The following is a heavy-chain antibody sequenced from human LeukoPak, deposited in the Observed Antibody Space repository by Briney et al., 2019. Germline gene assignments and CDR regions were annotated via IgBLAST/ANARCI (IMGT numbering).Heavy chain of an antibody. CDR3: ARYYHNWFDP. CDR1: GGSISSYY. D-gene: IGHD3-16*01. CDR2: IYYSGST. V-gene: IGHV4-59*01. Sequence: PSETLSLXCTVSGGSISSYYWSWIRQPPGKGLEWIGYIYYSGSTNYNPSLKSRVTISVDTSKNQFSLKLSSVTAADTAVYYCARYYHNWFDPWGQGTLVTVSS. J-gene: IGHJ5*02.